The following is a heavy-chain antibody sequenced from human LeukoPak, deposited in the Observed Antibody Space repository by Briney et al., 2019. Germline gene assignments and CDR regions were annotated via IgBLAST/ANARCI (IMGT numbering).Heavy chain of an antibody. CDR1: GFTFTSYW. Sequence: PGGSLRLSCAASGFTFTSYWMHWVRQAPGKGLVWVSRINSDGTSTSYADSVKGRFTISRDNAKNTLSLQMNSLRVEDTAVYYCARGSGVGDYWGQGTLVTVSS. V-gene: IGHV3-74*01. CDR3: ARGSGVGDY. CDR2: INSDGTST. J-gene: IGHJ4*02. D-gene: IGHD6-19*01.